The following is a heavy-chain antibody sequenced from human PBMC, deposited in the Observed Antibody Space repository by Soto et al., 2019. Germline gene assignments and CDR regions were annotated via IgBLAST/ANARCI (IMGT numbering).Heavy chain of an antibody. J-gene: IGHJ4*02. Sequence: PSETLSLTCAVSSGSISSSNWWSWVRQPPGKGLEWIGEIYHSGSTNYNPSLKSRVTISVDKSKNQFSLKLSSVTAADTAVYYCARTADSSSWYDYYFDYWGQGTLVTVSS. CDR2: IYHSGST. CDR1: SGSISSSNW. D-gene: IGHD6-13*01. V-gene: IGHV4-4*02. CDR3: ARTADSSSWYDYYFDY.